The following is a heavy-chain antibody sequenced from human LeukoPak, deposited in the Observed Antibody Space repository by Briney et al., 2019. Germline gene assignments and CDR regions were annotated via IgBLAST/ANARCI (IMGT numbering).Heavy chain of an antibody. J-gene: IGHJ5*01. Sequence: GGSLRLSCAASGFTFSDHYMDWVRQAPGKGPEWVGRTRNKANSYTTDYAASVKGRFTVSRDDSKNSLYLQMTSLKAEDTAVYYCTRVLGGGILWFDYWGQGTLVTVSS. V-gene: IGHV3-72*01. D-gene: IGHD1-26*01. CDR2: TRNKANSYTT. CDR1: GFTFSDHY. CDR3: TRVLGGGILWFDY.